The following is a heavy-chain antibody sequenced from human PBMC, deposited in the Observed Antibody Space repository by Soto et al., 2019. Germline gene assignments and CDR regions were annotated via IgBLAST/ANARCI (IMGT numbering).Heavy chain of an antibody. CDR1: GYTLTELS. D-gene: IGHD5-18*01. J-gene: IGHJ4*02. CDR3: ATVTGRGYSYGYYSVSFSYFDY. CDR2: FDPEDGET. V-gene: IGHV1-24*01. Sequence: SVKVSCKVSGYTLTELSMHWVRQAPGKGLEWMGGFDPEDGETIYAQKFQGRVTMTEDTSTDTAYMELSSLRSEDTAVYYCATVTGRGYSYGYYSVSFSYFDYWGQGTLVTVSS.